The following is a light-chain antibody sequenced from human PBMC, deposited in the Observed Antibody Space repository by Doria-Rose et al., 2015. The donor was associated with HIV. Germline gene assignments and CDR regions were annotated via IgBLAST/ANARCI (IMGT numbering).Light chain of an antibody. J-gene: IGKJ1*01. CDR1: QSFSSTY. V-gene: IGKV3-20*01. CDR2: DGS. CDR3: HQYGTSWT. Sequence: TQSPGTLSLSPGERATLSCRASQSFSSTYLAWYQQKPGQAPSLLIYDGSTRTTVITVRVSASGSATDFTLTVNRLEPEEFALYYCHQYGTSWTFGQGTKVEF.